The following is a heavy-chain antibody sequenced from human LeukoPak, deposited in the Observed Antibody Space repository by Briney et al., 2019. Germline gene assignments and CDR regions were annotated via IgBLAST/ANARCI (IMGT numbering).Heavy chain of an antibody. D-gene: IGHD5-18*01. CDR3: ARDMGDTSMVTCWFDP. CDR2: IIPIFGIA. Sequence: SVKVSCKVSGGTFSSYAISWVRQAPGQGLEWMGRIIPIFGIANYAQKFQGRVTITADKSTSTAYMELSSLRSEDTAVYYCARDMGDTSMVTCWFDPWGQGTLVTVSS. V-gene: IGHV1-69*04. CDR1: GGTFSSYA. J-gene: IGHJ5*02.